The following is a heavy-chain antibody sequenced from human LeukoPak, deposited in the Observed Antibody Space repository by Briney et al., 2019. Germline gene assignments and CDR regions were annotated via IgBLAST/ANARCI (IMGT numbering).Heavy chain of an antibody. CDR3: AKDRTSSPGAY. Sequence: GGSLRLSCAASGFTFSNSAMSWARQAPGKGLEWVSGISGSGGSTYYAESVKGRFTISRDNSKNTLYLQMNSLRAEDTAVYYCAKDRTSSPGAYWGQGTLVSVSS. V-gene: IGHV3-23*01. CDR2: ISGSGGST. D-gene: IGHD6-6*01. J-gene: IGHJ4*02. CDR1: GFTFSNSA.